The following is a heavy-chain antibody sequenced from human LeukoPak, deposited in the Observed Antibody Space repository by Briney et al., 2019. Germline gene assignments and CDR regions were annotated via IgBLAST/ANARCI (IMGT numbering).Heavy chain of an antibody. CDR1: GYTFTSYG. V-gene: IGHV1-18*01. CDR3: ARCGGGSCYNWFDP. Sequence: ASVKVSCKASGYTFTSYGISWVRQAPGQGLEWMGWISAYNGNTNCAQKLQGRVTMTTDTSTTTAYMELRSLRSDDTAVYYCARCGGGSCYNWFDPWGPGTLVTVSS. CDR2: ISAYNGNT. J-gene: IGHJ5*02. D-gene: IGHD2-21*01.